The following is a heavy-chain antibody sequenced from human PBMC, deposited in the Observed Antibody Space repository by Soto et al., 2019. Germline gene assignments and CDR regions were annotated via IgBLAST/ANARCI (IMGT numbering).Heavy chain of an antibody. J-gene: IGHJ5*02. CDR1: GFTFSSYG. CDR3: AKDSTAWAAAGTGFDH. V-gene: IGHV3-30*18. D-gene: IGHD6-13*01. CDR2: ISYDGSNK. Sequence: GGSLRLSCAASGFTFSSYGMHWVRQAPGKGLEWVAVISYDGSNKYYADSVKGRFTISRDNSKNTLYLQMNSLRAEDTAVYYCAKDSTAWAAAGTGFDHWGQGTLVTVSS.